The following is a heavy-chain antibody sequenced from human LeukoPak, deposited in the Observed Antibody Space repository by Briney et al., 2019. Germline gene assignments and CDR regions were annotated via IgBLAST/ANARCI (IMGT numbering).Heavy chain of an antibody. V-gene: IGHV3-53*01. Sequence: GGSLRLSCAASGFTVSGDYMSWVRQAPGKGLEWVSVIYSGGSTYYADSVKGRFTISRDNSKNTLYLQMNSLRAEDTAMYYCARDEYLWSGYYPNQAFDYWGQGTLVTVSS. CDR3: ARDEYLWSGYYPNQAFDY. J-gene: IGHJ4*02. D-gene: IGHD3-3*01. CDR2: IYSGGST. CDR1: GFTVSGDY.